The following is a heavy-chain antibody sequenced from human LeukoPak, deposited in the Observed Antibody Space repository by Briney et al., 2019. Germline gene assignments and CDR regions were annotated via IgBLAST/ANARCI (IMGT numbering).Heavy chain of an antibody. J-gene: IGHJ3*02. CDR3: AREKARSCSGGSCYPDAFDI. Sequence: GASVKVSCKASGGTLSSYAISWVRQAPGQGLEWMGGIIPIFGTANYAQKIQGRVTITADKSTSTAYMELSSLRSEDTAVYYCAREKARSCSGGSCYPDAFDIWGQGTMVTVSS. CDR1: GGTLSSYA. CDR2: IIPIFGTA. D-gene: IGHD2-15*01. V-gene: IGHV1-69*06.